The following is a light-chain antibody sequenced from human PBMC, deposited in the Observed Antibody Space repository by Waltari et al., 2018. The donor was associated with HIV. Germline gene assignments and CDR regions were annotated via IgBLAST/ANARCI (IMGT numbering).Light chain of an antibody. CDR3: GTWDSNQSVVL. J-gene: IGLJ2*01. Sequence: SVLTQPPSLSAAPGQKVTISCYGSDSDIGNNYVSWYQQLPETAPKLLIHENNKRPSGIPDRFSGSKSGTSATLAITGLQTGDEADYFCGTWDSNQSVVLFGGGTKLTVL. V-gene: IGLV1-51*01. CDR2: ENN. CDR1: DSDIGNNY.